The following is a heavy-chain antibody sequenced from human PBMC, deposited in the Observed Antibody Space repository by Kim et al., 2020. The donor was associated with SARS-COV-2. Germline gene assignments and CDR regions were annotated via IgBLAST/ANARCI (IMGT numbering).Heavy chain of an antibody. V-gene: IGHV3-23*01. J-gene: IGHJ5*02. CDR3: AKHYGDYVGRWFDP. CDR2: ISGSGGST. Sequence: GGSLRLSCAASGFTFSSYAMSWVRQAPGKGLEWVSAISGSGGSTYYADSVKGRFTISRDNSKNTLYLQMNSLRAEDTAAYYCAKHYGDYVGRWFDPWGQGTLVAVSS. D-gene: IGHD4-17*01. CDR1: GFTFSSYA.